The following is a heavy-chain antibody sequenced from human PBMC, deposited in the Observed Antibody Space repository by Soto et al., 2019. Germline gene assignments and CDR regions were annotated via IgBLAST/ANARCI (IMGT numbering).Heavy chain of an antibody. CDR3: ARDMGLVDRLGYCSSTSCPYYGMDV. J-gene: IGHJ6*02. D-gene: IGHD2-2*01. Sequence: QVQLVESGGGVVQPGRSLRLSCAASGFTFSSYGMHWVRQAPGKGLEWVAVIWYDGSNKYYADSVKGRFTISRDNSKNTLYLQMNSLRAEDTAVYYCARDMGLVDRLGYCSSTSCPYYGMDVWGQGTTVTVSS. CDR2: IWYDGSNK. V-gene: IGHV3-33*01. CDR1: GFTFSSYG.